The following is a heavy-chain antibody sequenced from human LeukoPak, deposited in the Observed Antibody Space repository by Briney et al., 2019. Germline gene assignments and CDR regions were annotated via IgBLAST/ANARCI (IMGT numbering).Heavy chain of an antibody. CDR3: ARDLLSMIVVVIPALDY. CDR1: GFTFSSYG. D-gene: IGHD3-22*01. V-gene: IGHV3-30*03. J-gene: IGHJ4*02. CDR2: ISYDGSNK. Sequence: GGSLRLSCAASGFTFSSYGIHWVRHAPGKGLEWVAVISYDGSNKYYADSVKGRFTISRDNSKKPLYLQMNSLRAADTAVYYRARDLLSMIVVVIPALDYWGQGTLVTVSS.